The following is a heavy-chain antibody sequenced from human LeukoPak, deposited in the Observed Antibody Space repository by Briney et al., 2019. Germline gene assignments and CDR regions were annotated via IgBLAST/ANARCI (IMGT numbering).Heavy chain of an antibody. CDR1: GYTFTSYG. V-gene: IGHV1-18*01. D-gene: IGHD2/OR15-2a*01. CDR2: ISAYNGNT. J-gene: IGHJ6*03. Sequence: ASVKVSCKASGYTFTSYGISWVRQAPGQGLEWVGWISAYNGNTNYAQKLQGRVTMTTDTSTSTAYMELRSLRSDDTAVYYCASGFYGYYYYYMDVWGKGTTVTVSS. CDR3: ASGFYGYYYYYMDV.